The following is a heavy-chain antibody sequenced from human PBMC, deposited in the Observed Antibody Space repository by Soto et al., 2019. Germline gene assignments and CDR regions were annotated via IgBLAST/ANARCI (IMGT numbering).Heavy chain of an antibody. D-gene: IGHD6-13*01. CDR1: GFTFSSYA. CDR3: AKSLYGSSWYHDAFDI. V-gene: IGHV3-23*01. CDR2: ISGSGGST. Sequence: GGSLRLSCAASGFTFSSYAMSWVRQAPGKGLEWVSAISGSGGSTYYADSVKGRFTISRDNSKNTLYLQMNSLRAEDTAVYYCAKSLYGSSWYHDAFDIWGQGPMVTV. J-gene: IGHJ3*02.